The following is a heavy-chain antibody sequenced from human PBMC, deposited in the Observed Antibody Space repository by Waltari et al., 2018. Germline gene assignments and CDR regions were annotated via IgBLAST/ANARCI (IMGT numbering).Heavy chain of an antibody. CDR3: ARDPLGYCSGGSCYWGAFDI. CDR2: IYSSGST. V-gene: IGHV4-39*07. J-gene: IGHJ3*02. Sequence: QLQLQESGPGLVKPSETLSLTCTVSGGSISSSSYYWGWIRQPPGKGLEWFGSIYSSGSTYYNPSLKSRVTISVDTSKNQFSLKLSSVTAADTAVYYCARDPLGYCSGGSCYWGAFDIWGQGTMVTVSS. D-gene: IGHD2-15*01. CDR1: GGSISSSSYY.